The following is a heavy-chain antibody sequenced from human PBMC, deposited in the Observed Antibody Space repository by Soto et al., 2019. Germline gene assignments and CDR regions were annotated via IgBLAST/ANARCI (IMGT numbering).Heavy chain of an antibody. V-gene: IGHV3-48*02. J-gene: IGHJ4*02. D-gene: IGHD3-22*01. CDR3: ARDKGYYDSSCYYDEFGPLDY. CDR1: GFTFSSER. Sequence: GGALRLSCAPSGFTFSSERMNWVCQARGRGLEWVSYISSSSSTIYYADSVQGPFTISRDQPNSSPYLQMNSLSDEDTAVYYCARDKGYYDSSCYYDEFGPLDYWGQGTLVTVSS. CDR2: ISSSSSTI.